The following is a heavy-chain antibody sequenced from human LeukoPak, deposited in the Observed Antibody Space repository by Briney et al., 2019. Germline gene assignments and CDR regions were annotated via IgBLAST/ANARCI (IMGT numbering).Heavy chain of an antibody. CDR2: IYSGGST. D-gene: IGHD2-15*01. V-gene: IGHV3-53*01. Sequence: GRSLRLSCAASGFTVSSNYMSWGRQAPGKGLEWVSIIYSGGSTFYADSVKGRFTISRDNAKNSLFLQMNSLRAEDTAVYYCARVLRYCSGGNCYSGGLGYMDVWGKGTTVTISS. CDR1: GFTVSSNY. J-gene: IGHJ6*03. CDR3: ARVLRYCSGGNCYSGGLGYMDV.